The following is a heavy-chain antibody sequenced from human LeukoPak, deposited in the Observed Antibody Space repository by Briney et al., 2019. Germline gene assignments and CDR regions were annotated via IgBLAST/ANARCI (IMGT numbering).Heavy chain of an antibody. CDR3: AKGGGAAAFDY. Sequence: PGWSLRLSCAASGFTFSNYWMHWVRQAPGQGLGAVSRVTSVGSSTNYADSVKGRLTISRDNAKNTLSLQMNSLRAEDTAVYYCAKGGGAAAFDYWGQGTLVTVSS. J-gene: IGHJ4*02. CDR1: GFTFSNYW. CDR2: VTSVGSST. D-gene: IGHD6-13*01. V-gene: IGHV3-74*01.